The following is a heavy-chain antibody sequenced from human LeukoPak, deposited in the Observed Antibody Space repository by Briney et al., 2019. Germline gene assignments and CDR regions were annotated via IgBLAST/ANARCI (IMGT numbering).Heavy chain of an antibody. CDR3: ASGDFDY. J-gene: IGHJ4*02. Sequence: SETLSLTCTVSGGSLSSASYYWSWIPQPAGKGLEWIGRIYNSGTTNYNPSLKSRVTISVDTSKNQFSLKLSSVTAADTAVYYCASGDFDYWGQGTLVTVSS. CDR2: IYNSGTT. D-gene: IGHD3-16*01. V-gene: IGHV4-61*02. CDR1: GGSLSSASYY.